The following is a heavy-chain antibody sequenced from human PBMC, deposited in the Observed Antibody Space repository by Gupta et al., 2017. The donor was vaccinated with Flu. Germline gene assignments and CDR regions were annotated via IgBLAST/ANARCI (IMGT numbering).Heavy chain of an antibody. CDR2: IIPLFGTA. V-gene: IGHV1-69*06. D-gene: IGHD2-15*01. Sequence: QVQLVQSGAEVKKPGSSVKVSCKASGGSFSNHAISWVRQDLGQGLEWLGGIIPLFGTADYAQKFQGRVTITADKSTTTAYMELSSLRYEDTAVYYCERGGKGYCSGGSCDPVVLYYYYGMDVWGQGTTVTVSS. CDR1: GGSFSNHA. J-gene: IGHJ6*02. CDR3: ERGGKGYCSGGSCDPVVLYYYYGMDV.